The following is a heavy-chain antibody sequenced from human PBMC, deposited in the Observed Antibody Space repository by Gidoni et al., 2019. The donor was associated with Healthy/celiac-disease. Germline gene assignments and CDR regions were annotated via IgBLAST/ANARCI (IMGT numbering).Heavy chain of an antibody. CDR3: ARYNMVGIYFDY. D-gene: IGHD1-20*01. J-gene: IGHJ4*02. V-gene: IGHV2-26*01. CDR2: IFSNDEK. CDR1: GFSLSNARMG. Sequence: QVTLKESGPVLVKPTETLTLTCTVSGFSLSNARMGVSWIRQPHGKALEWLAHIFSNDEKSYSTSLKSRLTISKDTSKSQVVLTMTNMDPVDTATYYCARYNMVGIYFDYWGQGTLVTVSS.